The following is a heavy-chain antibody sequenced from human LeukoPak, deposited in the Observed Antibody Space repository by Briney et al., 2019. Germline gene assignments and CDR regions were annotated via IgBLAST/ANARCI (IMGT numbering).Heavy chain of an antibody. V-gene: IGHV3-23*01. D-gene: IGHD2-2*01. CDR1: KFTFRSYA. CDR2: ISGSGGLT. J-gene: IGHJ6*02. Sequence: GGSLRLSCAASKFTFRSYAMSRVRQAPGKGLEWVSAISGSGGLTFYADSVKGRFTVSRDNSKNTLYLQMNSLGAEDTAVYYCAKDWSSSTYNYHYDMDVWGQGTTVTVSS. CDR3: AKDWSSSTYNYHYDMDV.